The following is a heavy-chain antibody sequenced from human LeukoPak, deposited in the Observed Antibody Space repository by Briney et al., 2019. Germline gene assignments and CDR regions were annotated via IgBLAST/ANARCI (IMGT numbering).Heavy chain of an antibody. CDR2: IIPIFGTA. CDR3: ARVLYKYCTNGVCYFDY. V-gene: IGHV1-69*06. CDR1: GYTFTSYG. Sequence: GASVKVSCKASGYTFTSYGISWVRQAPGQGLEWMGGIIPIFGTANYAQKFQGRVTITADKSTSTAYMELSSLRSEDTAVYYCARVLYKYCTNGVCYFDYWGQGTLVTVSS. J-gene: IGHJ4*02. D-gene: IGHD2-8*01.